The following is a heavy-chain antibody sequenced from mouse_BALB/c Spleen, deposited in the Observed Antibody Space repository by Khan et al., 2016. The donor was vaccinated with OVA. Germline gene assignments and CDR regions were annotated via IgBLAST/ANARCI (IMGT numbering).Heavy chain of an antibody. J-gene: IGHJ4*01. CDR1: GYNFTSNT. CDR2: INPRSGYT. V-gene: IGHV1-4*01. Sequence: QVQLKQSGADLARPGASVRMSCKASGYNFTSNTMHWVKQRPGQGLEWIGYINPRSGYTNYNQNFKDKATLTADKSSSTAYMQLSSLTSEDSAVYYCARRTTGYTMDYWGQGTSVTVSS. CDR3: ARRTTGYTMDY. D-gene: IGHD2-14*01.